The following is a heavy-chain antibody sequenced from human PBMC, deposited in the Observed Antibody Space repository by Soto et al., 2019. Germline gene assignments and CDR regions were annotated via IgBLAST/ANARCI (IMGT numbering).Heavy chain of an antibody. D-gene: IGHD1-7*01. J-gene: IGHJ5*02. CDR1: GFTFSNYA. CDR2: INYSGDNT. CDR3: TMELGSSGRGSSTKNWFDP. Sequence: GGSLRLSCAASGFTFSNYAMSWVRQAPGKGLEWVSTINYSGDNTYYADSVKGRLIISRDNSKNMLYLQMNSLRVDDTAVYYCTMELGSSGRGSSTKNWFDPWGRGTLVTVCS. V-gene: IGHV3-23*01.